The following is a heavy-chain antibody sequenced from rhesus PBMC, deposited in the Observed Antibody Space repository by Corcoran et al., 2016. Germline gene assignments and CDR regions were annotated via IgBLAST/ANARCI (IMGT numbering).Heavy chain of an antibody. CDR1: GFSFSDYY. V-gene: IGHV3S18*01. Sequence: EVQLVESGGGLAKPGGSLRLSCAASGFSFSDYYMYWVRQAPGKGLEWVSSISYTGGSTYYADSVKGRFTICRENAKNTLYLQMDSLRAEDTAVYYCARDGIVVVFTAHFDYWGQGVLVTVSS. J-gene: IGHJ4*01. D-gene: IGHD2-27*01. CDR3: ARDGIVVVFTAHFDY. CDR2: ISYTGGST.